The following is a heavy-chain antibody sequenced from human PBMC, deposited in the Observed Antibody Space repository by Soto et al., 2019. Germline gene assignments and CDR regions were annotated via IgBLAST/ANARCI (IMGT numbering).Heavy chain of an antibody. D-gene: IGHD2-2*01. CDR3: ATVQPPYYYYGMDV. CDR1: GYTLTELS. Sequence: ASVKVSCKVSGYTLTELSMHWVRQAPGKGLEWMGGFDPEDGETIYAQKFQGRVTMTEDTSPDTASMELSSLRSEDTAVYYCATVQPPYYYYGMDVWGQGTTVTVSS. V-gene: IGHV1-24*01. CDR2: FDPEDGET. J-gene: IGHJ6*02.